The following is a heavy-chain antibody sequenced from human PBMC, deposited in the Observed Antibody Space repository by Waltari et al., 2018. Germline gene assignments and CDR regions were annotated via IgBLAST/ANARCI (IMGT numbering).Heavy chain of an antibody. CDR1: GFTFSSYS. CDR3: ARGRVATIMGDDAFDI. CDR2: ISSSSSYI. Sequence: EVQLVESGGGLVKPGGSLRLSCAASGFTFSSYSMNWVRQAPGKGLEGVSSISSSSSYIYYADSVKGRFTISRDNAKNSLYLQMNSLRAEDTAVYYCARGRVATIMGDDAFDIWGQGTMVTVSS. J-gene: IGHJ3*02. V-gene: IGHV3-21*01. D-gene: IGHD5-12*01.